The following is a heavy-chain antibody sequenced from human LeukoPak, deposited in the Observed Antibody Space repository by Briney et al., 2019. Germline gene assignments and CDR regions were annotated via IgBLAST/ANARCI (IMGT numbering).Heavy chain of an antibody. Sequence: GASVKVSCKASGYTFASYYVHWVRQAPGQGLEWMGVINPGGGSTSYAQKFQGRVTMTRETSTSTVYMELSSLRFEDTAVYYCARGDIDYWGQGTLVTVSS. CDR3: ARGDIDY. CDR2: INPGGGST. V-gene: IGHV1-46*01. CDR1: GYTFASYY. J-gene: IGHJ4*02.